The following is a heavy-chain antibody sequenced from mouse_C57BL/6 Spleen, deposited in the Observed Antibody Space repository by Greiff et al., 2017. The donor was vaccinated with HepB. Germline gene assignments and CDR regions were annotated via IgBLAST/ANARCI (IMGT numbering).Heavy chain of an antibody. V-gene: IGHV2-2*01. CDR1: GFSFTSYG. J-gene: IGHJ1*03. CDR2: IWSGGST. CDR3: ARRGVVGGYFDV. Sequence: QVHVKQSGPGLVQPSQSLSITCTVSGFSFTSYGVHWVRQSPGKGLEWLGVIWSGGSTDYNAAFISRLSISKDNSKSQVFFKMNSLHADDTAIFYCARRGVVGGYFDVWGTGTTVTVSS. D-gene: IGHD1-1*01.